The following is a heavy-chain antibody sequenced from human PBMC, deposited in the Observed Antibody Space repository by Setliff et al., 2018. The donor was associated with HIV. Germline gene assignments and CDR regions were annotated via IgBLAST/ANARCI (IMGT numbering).Heavy chain of an antibody. D-gene: IGHD3-16*01. CDR3: TRALGVD. Sequence: GASVKVSCKTSGYTFTSSDLNWVRQVAGQGLEWMGWMSPISGDAGFAQKFQGRATMTRNTSMSTAYMELSGLTSQDTAVYYCTRALGVDWGQGTLVTVSS. CDR1: GYTFTSSD. V-gene: IGHV1-8*01. CDR2: MSPISGDA. J-gene: IGHJ4*02.